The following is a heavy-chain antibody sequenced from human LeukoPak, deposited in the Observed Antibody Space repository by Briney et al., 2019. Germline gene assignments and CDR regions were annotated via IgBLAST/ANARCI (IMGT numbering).Heavy chain of an antibody. D-gene: IGHD1-14*01. CDR3: VRHEHNPQFDP. Sequence: SETLSLTCTVSGGSISSPNYYWAWVRQPPGKGQEWIGSISYSVSAHYYPSLKSRVTISIDTSKNQFSLKLSSVTAADTAVYYWVRHEHNPQFDPWGQGTLVTVSS. CDR2: ISYSVSA. J-gene: IGHJ5*02. V-gene: IGHV4-39*01. CDR1: GGSISSPNYY.